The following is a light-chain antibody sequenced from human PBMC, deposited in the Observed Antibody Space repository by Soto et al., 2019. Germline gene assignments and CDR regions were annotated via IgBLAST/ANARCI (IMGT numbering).Light chain of an antibody. CDR1: QGIGGW. CDR2: GAS. V-gene: IGKV1-12*01. CDR3: QQTNSFPYT. Sequence: DVQMTQSPSSVSASVGDRVTIACRASQGIGGWLAWYQQKPGKAPKLLIFGASTLHSAVPSRFSGSGSGTDFTLTIRSLQPEDFATCFCQQTNSFPYTFGQGTKLEIK. J-gene: IGKJ2*01.